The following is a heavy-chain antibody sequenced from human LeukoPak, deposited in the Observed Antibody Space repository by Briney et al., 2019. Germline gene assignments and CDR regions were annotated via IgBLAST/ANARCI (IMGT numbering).Heavy chain of an antibody. J-gene: IGHJ5*02. CDR2: IYYSGST. CDR1: GGSISSGDYY. D-gene: IGHD5-18*01. Sequence: SETLSLTCTVSGGSISSGDYYWSWIRQPPGKGLEWFGYIYYSGSTFYNPSLKSRVTMSVDTSKNQFSLKLSSVTAADTAVYYCGTLLDTRWFDPWGQGTLVTVSS. V-gene: IGHV4-30-4*08. CDR3: GTLLDTRWFDP.